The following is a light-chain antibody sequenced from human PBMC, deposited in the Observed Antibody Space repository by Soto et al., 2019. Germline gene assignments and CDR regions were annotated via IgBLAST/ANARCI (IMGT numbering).Light chain of an antibody. CDR1: QIIGSR. J-gene: IGKJ1*01. CDR3: KEYESHWT. CDR2: AAS. Sequence: DIQMTQSPSTLSACVGDKVTITCRAAQIIGSRLAWYEKKPGEGPKLLIYAASNWQSGVPSRFGGGGSETEFTLANSSLQPDDFASYFCKEYESHWTFGQGTKVEIK. V-gene: IGKV1-5*01.